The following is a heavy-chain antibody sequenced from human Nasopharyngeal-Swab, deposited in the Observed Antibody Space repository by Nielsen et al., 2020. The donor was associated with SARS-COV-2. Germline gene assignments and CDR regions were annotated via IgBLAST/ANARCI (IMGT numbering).Heavy chain of an antibody. CDR2: ISHNSGT. V-gene: IGHV4-59*11. CDR1: GVSITSQY. J-gene: IGHJ5*02. CDR3: AKEGATGWFDP. Sequence: SETLSLTCTLSGVSITSQYWSWIRQPPGKGLEWIGYISHNSGTSYNPSLKSRVTMFMDTSKNQFSLRLTSVTAADTAVYYCAKEGATGWFDPCGQGTLVTVSS.